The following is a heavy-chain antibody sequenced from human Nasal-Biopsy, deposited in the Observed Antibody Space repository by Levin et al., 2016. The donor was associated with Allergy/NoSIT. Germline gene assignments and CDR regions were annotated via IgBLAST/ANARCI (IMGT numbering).Heavy chain of an antibody. CDR2: ITSGGTNS. Sequence: GESLKISCTVAGFSLSSFSMTWVRQAPGKGPEWVSSITSGGTNSIYAASVKGRFTISRDNAKNSLYLQMESLRAEDTAIYYCAKEAGAVTRRHYMDVWGKGATVTVSS. D-gene: IGHD4-17*01. J-gene: IGHJ6*04. CDR3: AKEAGAVTRRHYMDV. V-gene: IGHV3-21*04. CDR1: GFSLSSFS.